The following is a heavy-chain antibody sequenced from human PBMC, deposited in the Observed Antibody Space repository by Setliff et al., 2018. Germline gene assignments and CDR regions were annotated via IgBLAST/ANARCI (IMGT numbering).Heavy chain of an antibody. CDR1: GYAFGSSG. J-gene: IGHJ3*02. CDR3: ARDLIAVAATTAFDI. V-gene: IGHV1-2*02. CDR2: INPNSGGT. Sequence: ASVKVSCKASGYAFGSSGISWVRQAPGQGLEWMGWINPNSGGTNYAQKFQGRVTMTRDTSISTAYMELSRLRSDDTAMYYCARDLIAVAATTAFDIWGQGTMVTVSS. D-gene: IGHD6-19*01.